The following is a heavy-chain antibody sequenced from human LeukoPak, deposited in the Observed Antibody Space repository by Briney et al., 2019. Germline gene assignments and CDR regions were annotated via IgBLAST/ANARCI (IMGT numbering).Heavy chain of an antibody. Sequence: PGGSLRLSCAASGFTFSSYWMSWVRQAPGKGLEWVANIKQDGSEKYYVDSVKGRFTISRDSAKNSLYLQMNSLRAEDTAVYYCARQLVSSYYGMDVWGQGTTVTVSS. V-gene: IGHV3-7*03. CDR2: IKQDGSEK. CDR3: ARQLVSSYYGMDV. CDR1: GFTFSSYW. D-gene: IGHD6-6*01. J-gene: IGHJ6*02.